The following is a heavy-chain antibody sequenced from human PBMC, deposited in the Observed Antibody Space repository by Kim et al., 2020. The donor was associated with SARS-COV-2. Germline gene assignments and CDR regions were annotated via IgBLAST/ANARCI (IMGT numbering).Heavy chain of an antibody. CDR3: ARLTGNSLMVRGPYYFDY. CDR1: GGSISSSSYY. CDR2: IYYSGST. D-gene: IGHD3-10*01. J-gene: IGHJ4*02. V-gene: IGHV4-39*01. Sequence: SETLSLTCTVSGGSISSSSYYWGWIRQPPGKGLEWIGSIYYSGSTYYNPSLKSRVTISVDTSKNQFSLKLSSVTAADTAVYYWARLTGNSLMVRGPYYFDYWGQGTLGTVSS.